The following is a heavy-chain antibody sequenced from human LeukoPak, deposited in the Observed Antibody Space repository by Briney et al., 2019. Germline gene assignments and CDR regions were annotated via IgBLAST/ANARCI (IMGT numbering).Heavy chain of an antibody. Sequence: GESLKISCKGSGYDITTYWIGWVRQMPEKGLEWMGIIYPGDSDTRYSPSFQGQVTISADKSISTAYLHWNSLRASDTAMYYCARHRSDSGPGYWGQGTLVTVSS. D-gene: IGHD3-22*01. J-gene: IGHJ4*02. CDR2: IYPGDSDT. CDR1: GYDITTYW. CDR3: ARHRSDSGPGY. V-gene: IGHV5-51*01.